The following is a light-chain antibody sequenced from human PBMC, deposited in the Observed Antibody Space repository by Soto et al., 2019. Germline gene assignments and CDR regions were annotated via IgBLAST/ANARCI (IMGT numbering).Light chain of an antibody. CDR2: SNN. J-gene: IGLJ3*02. Sequence: QSVLTQPPSASGTPGQRVTISCSGSSSNIGSNNVNWYQQLPGTAPTLLIYSNNQRPSGVPDRCSGSKSGTSASLAVNGLQSEDEANYYCAAWDDSLNGPVFGGGTKRTVL. V-gene: IGLV1-44*01. CDR1: SSNIGSNN. CDR3: AAWDDSLNGPV.